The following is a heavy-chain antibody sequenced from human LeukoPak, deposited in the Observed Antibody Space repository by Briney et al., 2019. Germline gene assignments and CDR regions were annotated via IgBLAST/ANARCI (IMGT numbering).Heavy chain of an antibody. CDR1: GXLISSSSYY. CDR2: FYYTGST. Sequence: PSETLSLTCTVSGXLISSSSYYWGWVRQPPEKGLEWIGSFYYTGSTYYHPSLKSRVTISVDTSKNQFSLNLTSVTAADTAVYYCARTAGVAVAGSRQYFDYWGHGTLVTVSS. V-gene: IGHV4-39*01. D-gene: IGHD6-19*01. J-gene: IGHJ4*01. CDR3: ARTAGVAVAGSRQYFDY.